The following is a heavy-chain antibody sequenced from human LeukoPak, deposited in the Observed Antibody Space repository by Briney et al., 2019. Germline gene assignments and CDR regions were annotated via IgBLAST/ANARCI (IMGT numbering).Heavy chain of an antibody. CDR1: GFTVSSNY. CDR2: IYSGGST. J-gene: IGHJ2*01. Sequence: GRSLRLSCAASGFTVSSNYMSWVRQAPGKGLEWVSVIYSGGSTYYADSVKGRFTISRDNSKNTLYLQMNSLRAEDTAVYYCARATMVRGVIRYFDLWGRGTLVTVSS. D-gene: IGHD3-10*01. CDR3: ARATMVRGVIRYFDL. V-gene: IGHV3-53*01.